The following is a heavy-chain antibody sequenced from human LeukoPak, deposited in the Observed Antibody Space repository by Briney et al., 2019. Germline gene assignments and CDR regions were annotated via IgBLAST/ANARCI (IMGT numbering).Heavy chain of an antibody. Sequence: GGSLRLSCAASGFTFSDYYMSWIRQAPGKGLEWVSYISNGGSSLYYADSVKGRFTISRDNAKNSLFLQVNSLRAEDTALYYCARVRVAGFSDFDYRGQGTLVTVSS. D-gene: IGHD6-19*01. CDR2: ISNGGSSL. J-gene: IGHJ4*02. CDR3: ARVRVAGFSDFDY. V-gene: IGHV3-11*04. CDR1: GFTFSDYY.